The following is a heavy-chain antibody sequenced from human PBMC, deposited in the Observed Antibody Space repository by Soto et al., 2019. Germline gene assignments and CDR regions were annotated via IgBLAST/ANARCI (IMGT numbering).Heavy chain of an antibody. CDR3: ARVRGRLLRFDP. V-gene: IGHV4-30-2*01. CDR1: GGSISSGGYS. J-gene: IGHJ5*02. CDR2: IYHSEST. Sequence: PSETLSLTCAVSGGSISSGGYSWSWIRQPPGKGLEWIGYIYHSESTYYNPSLKSRVTISVDRSKNQFSLKLSSVIAADTAVYYCARVRGRLLRFDPWGQGTLVTVSS. D-gene: IGHD2-15*01.